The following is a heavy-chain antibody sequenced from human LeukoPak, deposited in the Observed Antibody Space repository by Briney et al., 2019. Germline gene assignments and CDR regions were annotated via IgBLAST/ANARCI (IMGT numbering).Heavy chain of an antibody. Sequence: GESLKISCKGSGYSFPNYWIGWVRQMPGKGLEWMGIIYPGDSDTTYRPSFQGQVTISADKSISTAYLQWSSLKASDTAMYYCARSRAETVPVWGSYRHHDAFDIWGQGTRVTVSS. CDR3: ARSRAETVPVWGSYRHHDAFDI. CDR2: IYPGDSDT. D-gene: IGHD3-16*02. V-gene: IGHV5-51*01. CDR1: GYSFPNYW. J-gene: IGHJ3*02.